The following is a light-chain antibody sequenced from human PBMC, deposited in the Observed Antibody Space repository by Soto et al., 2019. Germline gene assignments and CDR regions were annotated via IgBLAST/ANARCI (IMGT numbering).Light chain of an antibody. CDR1: QSVSRN. CDR2: DAS. J-gene: IGKJ5*01. V-gene: IGKV3D-20*01. CDR3: QQYASSPIT. Sequence: EIVLTQSPATLCLSPGERATLSCRASQSVSRNLAWYQQKPGLAPTLLIYDASSRAAGIPDRFSGSGSETDFTLIISRVEPEDFAVYYCQQYASSPITFGQGTRLEIK.